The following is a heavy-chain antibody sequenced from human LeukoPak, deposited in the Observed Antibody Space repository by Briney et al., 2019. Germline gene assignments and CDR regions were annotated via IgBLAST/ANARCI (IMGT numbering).Heavy chain of an antibody. CDR3: ARLSDYGDFDY. J-gene: IGHJ4*02. Sequence: ASVKVSCKASGYTFTGYYMHWVRQAPGQGLEWMGWINPNSGGTNYAQKFQGRVTITADKFTSTAYMELSSLRSEDTAVYYCARLSDYGDFDYWGQGTLVTVSS. CDR1: GYTFTGYY. V-gene: IGHV1-2*02. D-gene: IGHD4-17*01. CDR2: INPNSGGT.